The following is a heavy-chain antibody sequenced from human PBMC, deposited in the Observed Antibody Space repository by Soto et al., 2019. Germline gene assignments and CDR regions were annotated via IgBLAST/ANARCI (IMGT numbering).Heavy chain of an antibody. V-gene: IGHV4-31*03. J-gene: IGHJ5*02. CDR3: ARQRYCSGGSCWSNWFDP. CDR2: IYYSGST. CDR1: GGYISSGGYY. Sequence: PSETLSLTCTVSGGYISSGGYYWSWIRQHPGKGLEWIGYIYYSGSTYYNPSLKSRVTISVDTSKNQFSLKLSSVTAADTAVYYCARQRYCSGGSCWSNWFDPWGQGTLVTVSS. D-gene: IGHD2-15*01.